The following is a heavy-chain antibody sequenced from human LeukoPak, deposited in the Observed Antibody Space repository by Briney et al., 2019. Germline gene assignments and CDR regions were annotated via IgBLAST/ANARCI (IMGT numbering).Heavy chain of an antibody. J-gene: IGHJ4*02. CDR3: ARDREDTAMGSAFDY. Sequence: PSETLSLTCTVSGGSISSYYWSWIRQPPGKGLEWIGYSYDDGSTNYNPSLKSRVTISVDTSKNQFSLKLRSVTAADTAVYFCARDREDTAMGSAFDYWGQGTLVTVSS. D-gene: IGHD5-18*01. CDR1: GGSISSYY. V-gene: IGHV4-59*01. CDR2: SYDDGST.